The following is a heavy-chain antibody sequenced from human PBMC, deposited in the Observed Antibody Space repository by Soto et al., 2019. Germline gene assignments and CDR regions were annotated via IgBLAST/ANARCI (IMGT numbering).Heavy chain of an antibody. CDR2: IYPGDSST. CDR3: ARPGGALATETPRLGAFDV. CDR1: GYTFTNYW. D-gene: IGHD2-15*01. Sequence: GESLKISCKGSGYTFTNYWIGWVRQMPGKGLEWMGIIYPGDSSTRYSPSFQGQVTISVDKSLSTAYLQLTSLKASDSAMYYCARPGGALATETPRLGAFDVWGQGTMVTVSS. V-gene: IGHV5-51*01. J-gene: IGHJ3*01.